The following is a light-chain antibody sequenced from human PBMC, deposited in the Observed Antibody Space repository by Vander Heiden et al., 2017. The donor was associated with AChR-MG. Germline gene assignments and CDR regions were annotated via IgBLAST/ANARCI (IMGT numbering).Light chain of an antibody. CDR2: QND. V-gene: IGLV3-1*01. CDR1: RLGNKY. J-gene: IGLJ3*02. Sequence: SYELTQPPSVSVSPGQTASITCSGDRLGNKYASWYQQKPGQSPVLVIHQNDKRPSGIPERFSGSSSGNTATLTISGTQSLDEADYFCQAWDSRSNLVFGGGTKLTVL. CDR3: QAWDSRSNLV.